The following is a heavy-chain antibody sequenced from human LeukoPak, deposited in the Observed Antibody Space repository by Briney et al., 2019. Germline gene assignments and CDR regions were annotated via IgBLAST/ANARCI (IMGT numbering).Heavy chain of an antibody. Sequence: GGSLRLSCAASGFTFSDYYMSWIRQAPGKGLEWVSYISSSGSTIYYADSVKGRFTISRDNSKNALYLQMNSLRAEDTAIYYCAKDVYSGSYYWFDSWGQGTLVTVSS. V-gene: IGHV3-11*01. CDR1: GFTFSDYY. CDR3: AKDVYSGSYYWFDS. D-gene: IGHD1-26*01. J-gene: IGHJ5*01. CDR2: ISSSGSTI.